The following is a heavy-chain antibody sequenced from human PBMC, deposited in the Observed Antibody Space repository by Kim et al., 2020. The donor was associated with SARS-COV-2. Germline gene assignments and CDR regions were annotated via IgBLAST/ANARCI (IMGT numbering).Heavy chain of an antibody. V-gene: IGHV4-59*01. CDR2: IYYSGST. CDR3: ARGAPPSGLQWLVRYFDY. D-gene: IGHD6-19*01. J-gene: IGHJ4*02. CDR1: GGSIRSYY. Sequence: SETLSLTCTVSGGSIRSYYWSWIRQPPGKGLEWIGYIYYSGSTNYNPSLKSRVTISVDTSQNQFSLKLSSVTAADTAVYYCARGAPPSGLQWLVRYFDYWGQGTLVTVPS.